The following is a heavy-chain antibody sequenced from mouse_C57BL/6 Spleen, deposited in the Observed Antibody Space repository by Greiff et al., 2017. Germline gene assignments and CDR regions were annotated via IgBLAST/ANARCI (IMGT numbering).Heavy chain of an antibody. CDR1: GYSITSGYY. CDR3: ASLRDY. J-gene: IGHJ4*01. Sequence: DVQLQESGPGLVKPSQSLSLTCSVTGYSITSGYYWNWIRQFPGNKLEWMGYISYDGSNNYNPSLKNRISITRDTSKNQFFLKLNSVTTEDTATYYCASLRDYWGQGTSVTVSS. V-gene: IGHV3-6*01. CDR2: ISYDGSN.